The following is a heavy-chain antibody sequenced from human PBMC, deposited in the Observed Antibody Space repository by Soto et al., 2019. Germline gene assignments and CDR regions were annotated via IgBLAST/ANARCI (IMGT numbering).Heavy chain of an antibody. D-gene: IGHD6-6*01. Sequence: PSETLSLTCAFHVEPLSGYYWSCIRHSPGKGLEWIGEINHSGSTNYNPSLKSRVTVSVDTSKNHFSLKLSSVTAADTAVYYCARAYSTSSIYYYYGMEVWGQGTTVTVSS. V-gene: IGHV4-34*01. CDR3: ARAYSTSSIYYYYGMEV. CDR1: VEPLSGYY. J-gene: IGHJ6*01. CDR2: INHSGST.